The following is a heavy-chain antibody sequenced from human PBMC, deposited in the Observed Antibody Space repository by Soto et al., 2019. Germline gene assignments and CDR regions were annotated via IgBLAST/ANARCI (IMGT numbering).Heavy chain of an antibody. CDR1: GYTFNAYY. J-gene: IGHJ5*02. V-gene: IGHV1-2*02. Sequence: ASVKVSCKASGYTFNAYYINWMRQAPGQGLEWVGWVNPNSGGTHYAQKFQGRVTMTRDTSIGTAYMEVSRLTSDNTAVYYCARVVADYYDRSGYYFDPWGQGTLVTVSS. CDR3: ARVVADYYDRSGYYFDP. CDR2: VNPNSGGT. D-gene: IGHD3-22*01.